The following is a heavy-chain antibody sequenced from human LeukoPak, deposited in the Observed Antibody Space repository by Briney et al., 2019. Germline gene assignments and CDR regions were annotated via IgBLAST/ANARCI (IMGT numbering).Heavy chain of an antibody. CDR3: ARDPRGLLWFGELDYYYYGMDV. V-gene: IGHV4-4*02. Sequence: PSGTLSLTCAVSGVPISRSYWWSWVRQPPGKGLEWIGEIYHSGSTTYNPSLKSRVTISVDKSKNQFSLKLSSVTAADTAVYYCARDPRGLLWFGELDYYYYGMDVWGQGTTVTVSS. CDR2: IYHSGST. CDR1: GVPISRSYW. D-gene: IGHD3-10*01. J-gene: IGHJ6*02.